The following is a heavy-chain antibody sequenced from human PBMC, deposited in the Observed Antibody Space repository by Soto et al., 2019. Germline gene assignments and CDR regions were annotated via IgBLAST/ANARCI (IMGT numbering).Heavy chain of an antibody. D-gene: IGHD4-17*01. CDR2: INAGNGNT. CDR1: GYTFTSYA. CDR3: ARGDWLVTTLDY. J-gene: IGHJ4*02. Sequence: ASVKVSCKASGYTFTSYAMHWVRQAPGQRLEWMGWINAGNGNTKYSQKFQGRVTITRDTSASTAYMELSSLRSEDTAVYYCARGDWLVTTLDYWGQGTLVTVSS. V-gene: IGHV1-3*01.